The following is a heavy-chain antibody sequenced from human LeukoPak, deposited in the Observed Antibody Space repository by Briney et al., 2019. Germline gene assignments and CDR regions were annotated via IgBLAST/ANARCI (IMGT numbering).Heavy chain of an antibody. CDR1: GDSVSSNTVA. V-gene: IGHV6-1*01. J-gene: IGHJ4*02. CDR2: TYYRSKWIN. D-gene: IGHD1-26*01. Sequence: QTLSLTCAISGDSVSSNTVAWNWNRQSPWRDLEWLGRTYYRSKWINDYVESVKTRLTINANTSQNQLSMQLSSVTPDYTGGYYFDSGTAFDYWGQGTLVTVSS. CDR3: DSGTAFDY.